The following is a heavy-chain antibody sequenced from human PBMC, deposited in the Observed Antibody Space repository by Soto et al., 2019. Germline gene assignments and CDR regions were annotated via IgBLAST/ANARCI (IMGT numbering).Heavy chain of an antibody. D-gene: IGHD1-1*01. CDR2: IIPIFGTA. CDR1: GGTFSSYA. V-gene: IGHV1-69*13. J-gene: IGHJ3*02. Sequence: SVKVSCKASGGTFSSYAISWVRQAPGQGLEWMGGIIPIFGTANYAQKFQGRVTITADESTSTAYMELSSLRSEDTAVYYCARDVPRKKRVVPWTHAFDIWGQGTMVTVSS. CDR3: ARDVPRKKRVVPWTHAFDI.